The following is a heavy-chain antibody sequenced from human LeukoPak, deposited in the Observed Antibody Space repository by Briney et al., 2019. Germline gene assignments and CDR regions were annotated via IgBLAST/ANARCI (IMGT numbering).Heavy chain of an antibody. CDR3: ATWVEGEIFDY. CDR2: FDPEDGET. V-gene: IGHV1-24*01. J-gene: IGHJ4*02. CDR1: GYTLTELS. Sequence: EASVKVSCKVSGYTLTELSMHWVRQAPGKGREWMGGFDPEDGETIYAQKFQGRVTMTEDTSTDTAYMELSSLRSEETAVYYCATWVEGEIFDYWGQGTLVTVSS.